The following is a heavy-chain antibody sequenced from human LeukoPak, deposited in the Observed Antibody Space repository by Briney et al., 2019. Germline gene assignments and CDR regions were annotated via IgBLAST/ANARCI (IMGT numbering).Heavy chain of an antibody. V-gene: IGHV3-7*01. Sequence: LPGGSLRLSCAASGFTFSSYWMSWVRQAPGKGLEWVANIKQDGSEKYYVDSVKGRFTISRDNAKKSLYLQMNSLRAEDTAVYYCARVWGTTVTTLRYNWFDPWGRGTLVTVSS. CDR3: ARVWGTTVTTLRYNWFDP. CDR2: IKQDGSEK. J-gene: IGHJ5*02. D-gene: IGHD4-17*01. CDR1: GFTFSSYW.